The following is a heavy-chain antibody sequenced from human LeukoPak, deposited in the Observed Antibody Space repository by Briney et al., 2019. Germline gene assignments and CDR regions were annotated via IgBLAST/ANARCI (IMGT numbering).Heavy chain of an antibody. J-gene: IGHJ4*02. CDR1: GGSFSGYY. Sequence: SETLSLTCAVYGGSFSGYYWSWIRQPPGKGLEWIGEINHSGSTNYNPSLKSRVTISVDTSKNQFSLKLSSVTAADTAVYYCAVYDFWSGYPKMGLDYWGQGTLVTVSS. V-gene: IGHV4-34*01. D-gene: IGHD3-3*01. CDR2: INHSGST. CDR3: AVYDFWSGYPKMGLDY.